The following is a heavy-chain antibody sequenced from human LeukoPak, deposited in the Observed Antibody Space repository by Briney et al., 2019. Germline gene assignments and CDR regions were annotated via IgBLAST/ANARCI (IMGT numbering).Heavy chain of an antibody. Sequence: ASVKVSCKVSGYTLTELSMHWVRQAPGKGLEWMGGFDPEDGETIYAQKFQGRVTITADKSTSTAYMELSSLRSEDTAVYYCARVSGYYDSSGSPTDYWGQGTLVTVSS. V-gene: IGHV1-24*01. CDR1: GYTLTELS. CDR2: FDPEDGET. J-gene: IGHJ4*02. D-gene: IGHD3-22*01. CDR3: ARVSGYYDSSGSPTDY.